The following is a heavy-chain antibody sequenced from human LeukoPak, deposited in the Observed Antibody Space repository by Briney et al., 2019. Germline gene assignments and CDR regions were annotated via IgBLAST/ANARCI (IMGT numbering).Heavy chain of an antibody. CDR2: ISAYNGNT. Sequence: GASVKVSCKASGYTFTSYGISWVRQAPGQRLEWMGWISAYNGNTNYAQKLQGRVTMTTDTSTSTAYMELRSLRSDDTAVYYCARDSPHYYDSSGRHFDYWGQGTLVTVSS. CDR1: GYTFTSYG. D-gene: IGHD3-22*01. CDR3: ARDSPHYYDSSGRHFDY. V-gene: IGHV1-18*01. J-gene: IGHJ4*02.